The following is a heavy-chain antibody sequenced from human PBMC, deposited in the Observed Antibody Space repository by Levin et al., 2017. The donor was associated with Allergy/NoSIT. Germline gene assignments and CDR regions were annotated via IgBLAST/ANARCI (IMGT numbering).Heavy chain of an antibody. V-gene: IGHV1-46*01. CDR1: GYTFTSYY. CDR2: INPSGGST. Sequence: GGSLRLSCKASGYTFTSYYMHWVRQAPGQGLEWMGIINPSGGSTSYAQKFQGRVTMTRDTSTSTVYMELSSLRSEDTAVYYCARSITIFGVVIFEASAFDIWGQGTMVTVSS. CDR3: ARSITIFGVVIFEASAFDI. J-gene: IGHJ3*02. D-gene: IGHD3-3*01.